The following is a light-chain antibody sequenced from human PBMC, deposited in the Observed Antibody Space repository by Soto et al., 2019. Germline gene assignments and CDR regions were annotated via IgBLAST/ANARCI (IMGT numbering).Light chain of an antibody. Sequence: EIVVTQSPCTLSLSPGERATLSCRASQSVRTYLVWYQQKPGQAPRLLIYDTSTRATGVPARFSGSGSGTDFTLTISSLEPEDFAVYYCHQRSNWPRTFGGGTKVDIK. CDR1: QSVRTY. CDR3: HQRSNWPRT. V-gene: IGKV3-11*01. CDR2: DTS. J-gene: IGKJ4*01.